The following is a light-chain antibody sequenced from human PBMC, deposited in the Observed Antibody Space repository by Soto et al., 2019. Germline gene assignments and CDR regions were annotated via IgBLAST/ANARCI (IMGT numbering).Light chain of an antibody. Sequence: EIVMTQSPAPLSVSPWERGTLSCRASQSVSNHLAWYQQNPGQAPRLLIYGASTRATGIPARFSGSGSGTEFTLTISSLQSEEFAVYYCQQYDKWPWTFGQGTKVEIK. J-gene: IGKJ1*01. CDR3: QQYDKWPWT. CDR1: QSVSNH. CDR2: GAS. V-gene: IGKV3-15*01.